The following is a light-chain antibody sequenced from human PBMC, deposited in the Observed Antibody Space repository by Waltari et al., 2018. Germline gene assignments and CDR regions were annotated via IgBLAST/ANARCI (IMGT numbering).Light chain of an antibody. CDR3: QQRHDWPLN. CDR1: QSDRSY. CDR2: AAS. Sequence: EILLTQSPVTLSVSPGERATLSCKASQSDRSYLAWYQHNPGQAPRLRIYAASNRTSGIPAMFSGSGSGTDFTLTISNVEPEDFAVYYCQQRHDWPLNFGGGTKLEIK. V-gene: IGKV3-11*01. J-gene: IGKJ4*01.